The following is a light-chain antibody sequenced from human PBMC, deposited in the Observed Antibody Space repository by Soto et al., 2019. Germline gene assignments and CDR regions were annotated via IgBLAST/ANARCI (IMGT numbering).Light chain of an antibody. V-gene: IGKV3-11*01. CDR3: QQRSNWPPYT. CDR1: QSVSSS. Sequence: EIVLTQSPATLSLSPGERATLSCRASQSVSSSLAWYQQKPGQAPRLLIYDASNRDTGIPASFSGSGSGTDFPITINSLEPEDFAVYYCQQRSNWPPYTFGQGTKLEIK. J-gene: IGKJ2*01. CDR2: DAS.